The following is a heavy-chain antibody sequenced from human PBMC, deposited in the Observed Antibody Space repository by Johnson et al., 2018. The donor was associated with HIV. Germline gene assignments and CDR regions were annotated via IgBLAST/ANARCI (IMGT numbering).Heavy chain of an antibody. Sequence: QVQLVESGGGVVQPGTSLILSCAASGFTFSYYSMHWVRQAPGKGLEWVALTSYDGSNKYYADSVKGRSTISRDNSKNTLYLQMNSLGAEDTAVYYCVRGDGVTSAFDIWGQGTMVTVSS. V-gene: IGHV3-30-3*01. D-gene: IGHD2-21*02. CDR2: TSYDGSNK. J-gene: IGHJ3*02. CDR3: VRGDGVTSAFDI. CDR1: GFTFSYYS.